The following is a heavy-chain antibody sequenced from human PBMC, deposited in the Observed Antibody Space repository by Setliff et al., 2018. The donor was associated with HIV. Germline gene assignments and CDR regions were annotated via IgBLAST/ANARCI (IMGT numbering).Heavy chain of an antibody. V-gene: IGHV4-39*01. CDR3: AKTYSSGWCPPCYYYYYGMDV. CDR1: GGSISSSSYY. Sequence: SETLSLTCTVSGGSISSSSYYWGWIRQPPGKGLEWIGSIYYSGSTYYNPSLKSRVTIAVDTSKNQFSLKLSSVTAADTAVYYCAKTYSSGWCPPCYYYYYGMDVWGQGTTVTVSS. D-gene: IGHD6-19*01. CDR2: IYYSGST. J-gene: IGHJ6*02.